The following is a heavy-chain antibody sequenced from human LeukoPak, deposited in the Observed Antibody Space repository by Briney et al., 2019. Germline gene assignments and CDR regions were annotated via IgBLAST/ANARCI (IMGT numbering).Heavy chain of an antibody. CDR3: ARVQGLDFRWYFDL. J-gene: IGHJ2*01. V-gene: IGHV3-13*01. CDR1: GFTISSYD. CDR2: IGTAGDT. Sequence: GGSLRLSCAASGFTISSYDMHWVRQATGKGLEWVSAIGTAGDTYYPGSVKGRFTISRENAKNSLYLQMNSLRAGDTAVYYCARVQGLDFRWYFDLWGRGTLVTVSS.